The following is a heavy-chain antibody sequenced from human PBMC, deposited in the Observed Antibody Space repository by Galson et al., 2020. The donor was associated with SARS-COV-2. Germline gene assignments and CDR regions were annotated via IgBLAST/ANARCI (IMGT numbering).Heavy chain of an antibody. Sequence: SETLSLTCAVYGGSFSGYYWSWIRQPPGKGLEWIGEINSSGSTNYNPSPKSRVTISVDTSKNHFSLKLSSVTAADTAVYYCAREENLFLVVTAAGMCYFDYWGRGTLATVSS. CDR3: AREENLFLVVTAAGMCYFDY. J-gene: IGHJ4*02. V-gene: IGHV4-34*01. D-gene: IGHD2-21*02. CDR1: GGSFSGYY. CDR2: INSSGST.